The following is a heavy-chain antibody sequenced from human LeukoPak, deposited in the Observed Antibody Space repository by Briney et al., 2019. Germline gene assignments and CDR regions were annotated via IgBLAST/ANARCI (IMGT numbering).Heavy chain of an antibody. CDR3: ARENCNSTSCYTRYYYGIDV. D-gene: IGHD2-2*02. Sequence: SVKVSCKASGGTFSSYAISWVRRAPGQGLEWMGGIIPIFGTAIYAQNFQDRVTITADESPSTAYMELSGLRSEDTAVYYCARENCNSTSCYTRYYYGIDVWGQGTTVTVSS. V-gene: IGHV1-69*13. J-gene: IGHJ6*02. CDR1: GGTFSSYA. CDR2: IIPIFGTA.